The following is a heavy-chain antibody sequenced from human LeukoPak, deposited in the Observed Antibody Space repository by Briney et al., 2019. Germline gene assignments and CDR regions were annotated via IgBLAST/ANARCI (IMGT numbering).Heavy chain of an antibody. CDR2: ISSDGSNK. CDR3: AKERGFYSVY. J-gene: IGHJ4*02. Sequence: PGRSLRLSCVASGFTFSNYGMHSVRQAPGKGLEWVAVISSDGSNKDYADSVKGRITISRDNAKNTMYLQLTSLRVEDTAVYYCAKERGFYSVYWGQGTLVTVSS. D-gene: IGHD3-10*02. V-gene: IGHV3-30*18. CDR1: GFTFSNYG.